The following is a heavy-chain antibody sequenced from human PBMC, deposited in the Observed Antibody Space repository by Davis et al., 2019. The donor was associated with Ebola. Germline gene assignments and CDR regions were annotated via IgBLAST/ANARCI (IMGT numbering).Heavy chain of an antibody. CDR1: GFTFSSYA. J-gene: IGHJ4*02. Sequence: GESLKISCAASGFTFSSYAMSWVRQAPGKGLEWVSGISGSGGTTYYADSVKGRFTISRDNSKNTLYLQMNSLRAEDTAVYYCAKDFENWNHGKFDCWGQGTLVTVSS. V-gene: IGHV3-23*01. CDR2: ISGSGGTT. CDR3: AKDFENWNHGKFDC. D-gene: IGHD1-14*01.